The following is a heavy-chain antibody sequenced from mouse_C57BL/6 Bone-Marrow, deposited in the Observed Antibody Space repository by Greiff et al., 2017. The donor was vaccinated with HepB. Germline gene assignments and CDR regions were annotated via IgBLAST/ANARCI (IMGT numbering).Heavy chain of an antibody. V-gene: IGHV1-64*01. CDR2: IHPNSGST. Sequence: QVQLQQPGAELVKPGASVKLSCKASGYTFTSYWMHWVKQRPGQGLEWIGMIHPNSGSTNYNEKFKSKATLTVDKSSSTAYMQLSSLTSEGSAVYDCASPHDYKGSAWYFDDWGTGTTLTVSS. CDR3: ASPHDYKGSAWYFDD. CDR1: GYTFTSYW. J-gene: IGHJ1*03. D-gene: IGHD1-1*01.